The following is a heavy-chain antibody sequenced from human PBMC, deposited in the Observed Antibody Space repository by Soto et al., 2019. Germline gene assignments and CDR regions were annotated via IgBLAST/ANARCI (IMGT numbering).Heavy chain of an antibody. V-gene: IGHV4-59*01. J-gene: IGHJ4*02. CDR1: GGSISRYY. Sequence: PSETLSLTCTVSGGSISRYYWSWIRQPPGKGLEWIGYIYYSGSTNYNPSLKSRVTISINTSKNQFSLKLTSVTAADTAVYYCARGQLLPEYWGQGTLVT. CDR2: IYYSGST. D-gene: IGHD2-15*01. CDR3: ARGQLLPEY.